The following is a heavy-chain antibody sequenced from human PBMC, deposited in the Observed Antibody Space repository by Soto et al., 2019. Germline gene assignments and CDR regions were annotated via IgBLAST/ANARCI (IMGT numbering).Heavy chain of an antibody. J-gene: IGHJ4*02. CDR1: GFNFSSYA. D-gene: IGHD6-19*01. CDR2: ISGSGGST. CDR3: TSRTSGWYFDY. V-gene: IGHV3-23*01. Sequence: EVQLLESGGGLVQPGGSLRLSCTASGFNFSSYAMNWVRQDPGKVLELVSVISGSGGSTYYADAVKGRFTISRDNSKNKLYLQMTSLRAENTAVYYCTSRTSGWYFDYWGQGTLVTVSS.